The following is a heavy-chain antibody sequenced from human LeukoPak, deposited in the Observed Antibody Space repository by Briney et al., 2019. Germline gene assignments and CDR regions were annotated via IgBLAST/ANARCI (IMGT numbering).Heavy chain of an antibody. CDR1: GFTFSSYS. CDR2: ISSSSSYI. J-gene: IGHJ4*02. V-gene: IGHV3-21*01. CDR3: AREGDFWSGYYFDY. D-gene: IGHD3-3*01. Sequence: GGSLRLSCAASGFTFSSYSMNWVRQAPGKGLEWVSSISSSSSYIYYADSVKGRFTISRDNAKNSPYLQMNSLRAEDTAVYYCAREGDFWSGYYFDYWGQGTLVTVSS.